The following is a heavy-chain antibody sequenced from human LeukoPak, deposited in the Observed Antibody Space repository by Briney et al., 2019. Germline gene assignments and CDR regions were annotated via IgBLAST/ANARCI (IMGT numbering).Heavy chain of an antibody. CDR2: IYYSGTT. V-gene: IGHV4-59*01. J-gene: IGHJ4*02. CDR3: ARAQYCSGGSCYSFDY. D-gene: IGHD2-15*01. Sequence: SETLSLTCSVSGGSIRSYYWSWIRQPPGKGLEWIGYIYYSGTTNYNPSLKSRVTISVDTSNNQFSLKLGSVTAANTAVYYCARAQYCSGGSCYSFDYWGQGTLVTVSS. CDR1: GGSIRSYY.